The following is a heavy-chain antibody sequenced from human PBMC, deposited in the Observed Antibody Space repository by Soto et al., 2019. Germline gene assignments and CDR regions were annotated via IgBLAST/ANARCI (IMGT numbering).Heavy chain of an antibody. D-gene: IGHD2-15*01. CDR1: GGSISSYY. CDR3: ARALSNCSGGSCYSGVYYYYYMDV. J-gene: IGHJ6*03. Sequence: QVQLQESGPGLVKPSETLSLTCTVSGGSISSYYWSWIRQPPGKGLEWIGYIYYSGSTNYNPSLKSRVTISVDTSKNHFSLKLSYVTAADTAVYYCARALSNCSGGSCYSGVYYYYYMDVWGKGTTVTVSS. CDR2: IYYSGST. V-gene: IGHV4-59*01.